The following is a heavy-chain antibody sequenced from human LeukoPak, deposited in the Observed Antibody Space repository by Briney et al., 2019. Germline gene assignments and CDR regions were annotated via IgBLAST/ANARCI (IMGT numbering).Heavy chain of an antibody. V-gene: IGHV4-59*01. J-gene: IGHJ3*02. CDR3: ARWTYYYDSSGGFDI. Sequence: PSETLSLTCTVSGGSISSYFWSWIRQPPGKGLEWIGYIYYSGSTNYNPSLKSRVTISVDTSKNQFSLKLSSVTAADTAVYYCARWTYYYDSSGGFDIWGQGTMVTVSS. D-gene: IGHD3-22*01. CDR2: IYYSGST. CDR1: GGSISSYF.